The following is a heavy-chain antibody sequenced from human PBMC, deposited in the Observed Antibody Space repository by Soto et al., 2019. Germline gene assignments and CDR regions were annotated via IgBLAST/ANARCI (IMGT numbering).Heavy chain of an antibody. CDR3: ARSLSTSPDY. CDR2: INGDGSYT. J-gene: IGHJ4*02. Sequence: PGGSLRLSCAASGFTFSSYWMHWVRQAPGKGLVWVSRINGDGSYTGYADSVKGRFTISRDNAKNTLYLQMNILRAEDTAVYFCARSLSTSPDYWGQGPLVTVS. D-gene: IGHD2-2*01. CDR1: GFTFSSYW. V-gene: IGHV3-74*01.